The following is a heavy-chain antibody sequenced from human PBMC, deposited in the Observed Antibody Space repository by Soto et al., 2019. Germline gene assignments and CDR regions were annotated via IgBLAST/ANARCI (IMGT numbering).Heavy chain of an antibody. J-gene: IGHJ6*02. CDR3: ARVQGFERSGSYPSALQYYYYYGMDV. CDR2: IIPIFGTA. V-gene: IGHV1-69*13. Sequence: ASVKVSCKASGGTFSSYAISWVRQAPGQGLEWMGGIIPIFGTANYAQKFQGRVTITADESTSTAYMELSSLRSEDTAVYYCARVQGFERSGSYPSALQYYYYYGMDVWGQGTTVTVSS. CDR1: GGTFSSYA. D-gene: IGHD1-26*01.